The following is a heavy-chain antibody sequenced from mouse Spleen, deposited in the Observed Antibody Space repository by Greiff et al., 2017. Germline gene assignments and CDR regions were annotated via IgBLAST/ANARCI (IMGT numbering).Heavy chain of an antibody. Sequence: QVQLQQPGAELVMPGTSVKLSCKASGYTFTSYWMHWVKQRPGQGLECIGEIDPSDSYTNYNQNFKVKATLTVDKSSSTAYMQLSSLTSEDSAVYYCARGGDFDYWGQGTTLTVSS. CDR2: IDPSDSYT. CDR1: GYTFTSYW. CDR3: ARGGDFDY. J-gene: IGHJ2*01. V-gene: IGHV1-69*01.